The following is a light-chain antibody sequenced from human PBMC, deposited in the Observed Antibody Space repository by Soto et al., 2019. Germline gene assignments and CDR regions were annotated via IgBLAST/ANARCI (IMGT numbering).Light chain of an antibody. CDR3: QQYNNWPRT. CDR2: GAS. V-gene: IGKV3-15*01. Sequence: EIVMTQSPATLSVCPGERATLSCRASQSVSSNLAWYQQKPGQAPRLLIYGASTRATGLPDRFSGSGSGTEFTLNISSLQSEDFGVYYCQQYNNWPRTFGGGTKVEIK. CDR1: QSVSSN. J-gene: IGKJ4*01.